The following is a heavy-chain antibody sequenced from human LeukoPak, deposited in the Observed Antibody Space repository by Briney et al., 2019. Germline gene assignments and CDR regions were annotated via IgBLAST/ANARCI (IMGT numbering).Heavy chain of an antibody. CDR1: GFTFSSYG. V-gene: IGHV3-33*01. Sequence: GGSLRLSCAASGFTFSSYGMHWVRQAPGKGLEWVAVIWYDGSNKYYADSVKGRFTISRDNSKNTLYLQMNSLRAEDTAVYYCARDEVGTPVTTSYFQHWGQGTLVTVSS. J-gene: IGHJ1*01. CDR3: ARDEVGTPVTTSYFQH. D-gene: IGHD4-17*01. CDR2: IWYDGSNK.